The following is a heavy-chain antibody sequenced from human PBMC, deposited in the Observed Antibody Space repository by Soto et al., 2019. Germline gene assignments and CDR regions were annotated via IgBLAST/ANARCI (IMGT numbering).Heavy chain of an antibody. V-gene: IGHV4-39*01. CDR3: ARHQAGTTALNLFDY. CDR2: VYYSGST. J-gene: IGHJ4*02. D-gene: IGHD1-1*01. Sequence: SETLCLTCTVSGGSIRTSSYYSGWSPQPPGKGLEWIGRVYYSGSTYSNPSLKSRVTISVDTSKNQFSLKLSSVTAADTAVYYCARHQAGTTALNLFDYWGQG. CDR1: GGSIRTSSYY.